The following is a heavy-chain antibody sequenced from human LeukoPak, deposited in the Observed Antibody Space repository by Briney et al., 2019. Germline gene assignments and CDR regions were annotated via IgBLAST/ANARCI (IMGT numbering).Heavy chain of an antibody. D-gene: IGHD4-17*01. CDR2: IYYSGST. CDR1: GGSVSSGSYY. V-gene: IGHV4-61*01. J-gene: IGHJ5*02. Sequence: SETLSLTCTVSGGSVSSGSYYWSWIRQPPGKGLEWIGYIYYSGSTNYNPSLRSRVTISVDTSKNQFSLKLSSVTAADTAVYYCATGIAVTTGGFDPWGQGTLVTVSS. CDR3: ATGIAVTTGGFDP.